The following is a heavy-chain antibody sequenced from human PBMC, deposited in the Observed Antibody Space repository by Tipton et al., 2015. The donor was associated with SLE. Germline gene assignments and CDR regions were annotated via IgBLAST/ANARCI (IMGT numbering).Heavy chain of an antibody. Sequence: SLRLSCAASGFTFSSYGMHWVRQAPGKGLEWVSYISSSGSTIYYADSVKGRFTISRDNSKNTLYLQMNSLRAEDTAVYYCAKTRRVVITGAFDYWGQGTLVTVSS. CDR3: AKTRRVVITGAFDY. V-gene: IGHV3-48*01. CDR2: ISSSGSTI. CDR1: GFTFSSYG. J-gene: IGHJ4*02. D-gene: IGHD3-22*01.